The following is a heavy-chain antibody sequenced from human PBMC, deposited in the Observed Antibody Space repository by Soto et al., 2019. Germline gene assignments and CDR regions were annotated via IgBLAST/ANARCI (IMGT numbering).Heavy chain of an antibody. J-gene: IGHJ6*03. CDR1: GYTFTSYD. V-gene: IGHV1-8*01. Sequence: ASVKVSCKASGYTFTSYDINWVRQATGQGLEWMGWMNPNSGNTGYAQKFQGRVTMTRNTSISTAYMELSSLRSEDTAVYYCARVWIQPPHYYYYIEVWGKGTTVTVSS. D-gene: IGHD5-18*01. CDR2: MNPNSGNT. CDR3: ARVWIQPPHYYYYIEV.